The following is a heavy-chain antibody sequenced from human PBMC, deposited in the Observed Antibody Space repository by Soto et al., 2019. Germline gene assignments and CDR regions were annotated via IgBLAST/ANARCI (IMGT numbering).Heavy chain of an antibody. CDR1: GGSFSGYY. D-gene: IGHD2-2*01. CDR3: ARRASVVPAAITLSGWFDP. J-gene: IGHJ5*02. CDR2: IIHSGST. V-gene: IGHV4-34*12. Sequence: PSETLSLTCAVYGGSFSGYYWIWIRQPPGKGLEWIGEIIHSGSTNYNPSLKSRVTISVDTPKNQFSLKLSSVTAADTAVYYCARRASVVPAAITLSGWFDPWGQGTLVTV.